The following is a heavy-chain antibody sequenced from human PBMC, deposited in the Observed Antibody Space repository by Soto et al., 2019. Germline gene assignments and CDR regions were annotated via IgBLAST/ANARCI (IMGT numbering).Heavy chain of an antibody. D-gene: IGHD6-19*01. CDR2: IYYSGST. V-gene: IGHV4-59*01. Sequence: QVQLQESGPGLVKPSETLSLTCTVSGGSISSYYWSWIRQPPVKGLEWIGYIYYSGSTNYNPSPKSRGTISVDTSKNQFALKLSSVTAADTAVYYCASIAVAGHFDYWGQGSLVTVSS. J-gene: IGHJ4*02. CDR3: ASIAVAGHFDY. CDR1: GGSISSYY.